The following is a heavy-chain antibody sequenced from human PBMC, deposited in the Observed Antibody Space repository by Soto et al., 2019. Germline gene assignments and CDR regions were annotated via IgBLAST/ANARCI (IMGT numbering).Heavy chain of an antibody. D-gene: IGHD3-3*01. Sequence: TGGSLRLSCAASGFTFSSYSMNWVRQAPGKGLEWVSSISSSSSYIYYADSVKGRFTISRDNAKNSLYLQMNSLRAEDTAVYYCARADPRIITIFGVVIGHNGMDVWGQGTTVTVSS. CDR3: ARADPRIITIFGVVIGHNGMDV. V-gene: IGHV3-21*01. CDR1: GFTFSSYS. CDR2: ISSSSSYI. J-gene: IGHJ6*02.